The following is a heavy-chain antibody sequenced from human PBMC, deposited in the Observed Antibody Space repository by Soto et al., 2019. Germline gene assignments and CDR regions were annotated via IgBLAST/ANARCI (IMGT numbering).Heavy chain of an antibody. D-gene: IGHD1-26*01. V-gene: IGHV4-61*01. Sequence: SETLSLTCTVSGGSVSSGSYYWIWIRQPPGKGLEWIGYIYYSGSTNYNPSLKSRVTISVDTSKNQFSLKLSSVTAADTAVYYCARARRRWDNDAFDIWGQGTMVTVSS. J-gene: IGHJ3*02. CDR2: IYYSGST. CDR1: GGSVSSGSYY. CDR3: ARARRRWDNDAFDI.